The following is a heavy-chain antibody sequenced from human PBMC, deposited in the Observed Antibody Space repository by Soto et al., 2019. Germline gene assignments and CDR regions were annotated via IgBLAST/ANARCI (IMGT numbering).Heavy chain of an antibody. J-gene: IGHJ5*02. CDR2: ISSSGSTI. CDR1: GFTFSDYY. D-gene: IGHD2-8*01. Sequence: QVQLVESGGGLVKPGGSLRLSCAASGFTFSDYYMSWIRQAPGKGLEWGSYISSSGSTIYYADSVKGRITISRDNAKSSLYLQMNSLRAEDTAVYYCARDNAQTYNWFDPWGQGALVTVSS. CDR3: ARDNAQTYNWFDP. V-gene: IGHV3-11*01.